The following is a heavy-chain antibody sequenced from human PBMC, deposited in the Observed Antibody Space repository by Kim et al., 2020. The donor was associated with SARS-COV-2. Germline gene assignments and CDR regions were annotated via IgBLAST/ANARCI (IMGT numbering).Heavy chain of an antibody. Sequence: GGYLRLSCAASGFTFSNARMSWVRQAPGKGLEWVGRIKSKIDVGTTDYAAPVKGRFTISRDDSKNMLYLQMNSLKIEDTAVYYCTTFDWEFGWFDPWGQGTLVTVSS. D-gene: IGHD1-26*01. V-gene: IGHV3-15*01. CDR2: IKSKIDVGTT. CDR3: TTFDWEFGWFDP. CDR1: GFTFSNAR. J-gene: IGHJ5*02.